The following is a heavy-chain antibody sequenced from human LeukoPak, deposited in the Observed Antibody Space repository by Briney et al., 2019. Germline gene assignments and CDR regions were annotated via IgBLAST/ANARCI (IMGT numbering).Heavy chain of an antibody. CDR3: ARARGLRYFDWLPTRSTYYYYMDV. Sequence: ASVKVSCKASGYTFTSYGISWVRQAPGQGLEWMGWISAYNGNTNYAQKLQGRVTITTDTSTSTAYMELRSLRSDDTAVYYCARARGLRYFDWLPTRSTYYYYMDVWGKGTTVTISS. V-gene: IGHV1-18*01. CDR2: ISAYNGNT. J-gene: IGHJ6*03. D-gene: IGHD3-9*01. CDR1: GYTFTSYG.